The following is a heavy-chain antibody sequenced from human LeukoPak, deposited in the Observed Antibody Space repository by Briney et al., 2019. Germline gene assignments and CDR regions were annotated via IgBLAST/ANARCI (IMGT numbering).Heavy chain of an antibody. CDR1: GFTFSSYG. Sequence: GGSLRLSCAASGFTFSSYGMHWVRQAPGKGLEWVAFIRYDGSNKYYADSVKGRFAISRDNSKNTLYPQMNSLRAEDTAVYYCAKDMTHYDFWSGSGSYMDVWGKGTTVTVSS. CDR3: AKDMTHYDFWSGSGSYMDV. J-gene: IGHJ6*03. V-gene: IGHV3-30*02. D-gene: IGHD3-3*01. CDR2: IRYDGSNK.